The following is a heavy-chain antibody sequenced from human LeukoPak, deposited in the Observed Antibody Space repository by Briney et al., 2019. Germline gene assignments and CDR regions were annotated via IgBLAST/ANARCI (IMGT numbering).Heavy chain of an antibody. Sequence: SETLSATCTVPGGSISISSYYSGWIRLPPGNGLEWIGSIYYSGSTYYNPSLKSRVTISVDTSKNQFSLKLSSVTAADTAVYYCARHEQMATIELSWYYFDYWGQGTLVTISS. CDR3: ARHEQMATIELSWYYFDY. CDR2: IYYSGST. D-gene: IGHD5-24*01. J-gene: IGHJ4*02. V-gene: IGHV4-39*01. CDR1: GGSISISSYY.